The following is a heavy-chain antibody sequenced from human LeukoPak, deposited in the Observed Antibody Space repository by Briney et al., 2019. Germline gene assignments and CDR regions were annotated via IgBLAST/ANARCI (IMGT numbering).Heavy chain of an antibody. CDR1: GYTFTGYY. D-gene: IGHD3-22*01. CDR2: INPNSGGT. Sequence: ASVKVSCKASGYTFTGYYMHWVRQAPGQGLEWMGWINPNSGGTNYAQKFQGRVTMTRDTSISTAYMELSRLRSDDTAVYYCARVQMGPDYYDRSYWVQGTLVTVSS. J-gene: IGHJ4*02. CDR3: ARVQMGPDYYDRSY. V-gene: IGHV1-2*02.